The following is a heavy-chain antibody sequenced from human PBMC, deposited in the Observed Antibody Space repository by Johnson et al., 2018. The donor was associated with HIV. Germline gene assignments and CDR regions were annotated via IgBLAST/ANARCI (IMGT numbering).Heavy chain of an antibody. J-gene: IGHJ3*02. CDR3: AGYHISGYYYDAFDI. Sequence: VQLVESGGGVVQPGRSLRLSCAASGVTFRNYWMHWVRQAPGKGLVWVSRINSDGSSPSYADSVKGRFTISRDNAKNTLYLQMNSLRVEDTAVYFCAGYHISGYYYDAFDIWGQGTMVTVSS. V-gene: IGHV3-74*02. CDR1: GVTFRNYW. CDR2: INSDGSSP. D-gene: IGHD3-22*01.